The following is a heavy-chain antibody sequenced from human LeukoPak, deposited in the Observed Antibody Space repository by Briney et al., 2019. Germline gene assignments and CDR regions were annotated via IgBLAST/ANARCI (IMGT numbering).Heavy chain of an antibody. Sequence: GGSLRLSCAASGFTFSNAWMSWVRQAPGKGLEWVGRIKSKTDGGTTDYAAPVKGRFTISRDDSKNTLYLQMNSLKTEDTAVYYCTRARYYYDSSGYPYWGQGTLVTVSS. CDR1: GFTFSNAW. CDR2: IKSKTDGGTT. J-gene: IGHJ4*02. V-gene: IGHV3-15*01. CDR3: TRARYYYDSSGYPY. D-gene: IGHD3-22*01.